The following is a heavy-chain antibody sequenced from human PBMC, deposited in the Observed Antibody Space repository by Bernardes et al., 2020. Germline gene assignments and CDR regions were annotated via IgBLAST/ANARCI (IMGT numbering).Heavy chain of an antibody. Sequence: GESLKISCKGSGYSFTSYWIGWVRQMPGKGLEWMGIIYPGDSDTRYSPSFQGQVTISADKSISTAYLQWSSLKASDTAMYYCARHGTYYDYVWGSYRQIPFDYWGQETLVTVSS. D-gene: IGHD3-16*02. CDR1: GYSFTSYW. J-gene: IGHJ4*02. CDR2: IYPGDSDT. CDR3: ARHGTYYDYVWGSYRQIPFDY. V-gene: IGHV5-51*01.